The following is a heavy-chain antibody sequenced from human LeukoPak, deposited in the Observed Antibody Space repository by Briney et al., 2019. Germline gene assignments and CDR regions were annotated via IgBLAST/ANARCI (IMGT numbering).Heavy chain of an antibody. CDR3: ARAWATDYFDY. CDR2: MYYSGTI. V-gene: IGHV4-59*01. Sequence: SETLSLTCTVSGVSISSYYWSWIRQPPGKGLEWIGYMYYSGTINYNPSLKSRVTISVDTSKNQFSLKLSSVTAADTAMYYCARAWATDYFDYWGQGTLVTVSS. J-gene: IGHJ4*02. CDR1: GVSISSYY.